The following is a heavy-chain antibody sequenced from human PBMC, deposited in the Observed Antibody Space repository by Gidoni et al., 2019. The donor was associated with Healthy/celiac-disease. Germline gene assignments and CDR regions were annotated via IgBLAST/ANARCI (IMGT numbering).Heavy chain of an antibody. CDR3: AGVRVALAGGGDYYYYGMDV. V-gene: IGHV1-69*01. CDR2: IIPTFGTA. D-gene: IGHD6-19*01. J-gene: IGHJ6*02. CDR1: GGTFSSYA. Sequence: QVQLVQSGAEVKKPGSSVKVSCKASGGTFSSYAISWVRQAPGQGLEWMGGIIPTFGTANYAQKFQCKFTITADESTSPAYMELSSLRSEDTAVYYCAGVRVALAGGGDYYYYGMDVWGQGTTVTVSS.